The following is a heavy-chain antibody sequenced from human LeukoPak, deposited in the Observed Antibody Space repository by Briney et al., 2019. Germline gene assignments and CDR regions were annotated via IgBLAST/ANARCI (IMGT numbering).Heavy chain of an antibody. D-gene: IGHD3-22*01. CDR1: GYTVTGYY. CDR3: ARDSLSHDSSGYYDF. J-gene: IGHJ4*02. CDR2: INPKTLGT. Sequence: GASAKVSCKASGYTVTGYYMLWVRQAPGHGLEWMGWINPKTLGTNYAQKFRGRVTMTRDTSITTVYMELSSLRSDDTAVYYCARDSLSHDSSGYYDFWGQGTLVTVST. V-gene: IGHV1-2*02.